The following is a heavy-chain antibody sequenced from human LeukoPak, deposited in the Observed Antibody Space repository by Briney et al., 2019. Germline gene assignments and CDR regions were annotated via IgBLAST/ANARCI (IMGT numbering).Heavy chain of an antibody. D-gene: IGHD3-22*01. V-gene: IGHV1-69*04. Sequence: VASVKVSCKASGGTFSSYAISWVRQAPGQGLEWMGRIIPILGIANYAQKSQGRVTITADKSTSTAYMELSSLRSEDTAVYYCARDRSPYYYDPGDAFDIWGQGTMVTVSS. CDR1: GGTFSSYA. CDR2: IIPILGIA. CDR3: ARDRSPYYYDPGDAFDI. J-gene: IGHJ3*02.